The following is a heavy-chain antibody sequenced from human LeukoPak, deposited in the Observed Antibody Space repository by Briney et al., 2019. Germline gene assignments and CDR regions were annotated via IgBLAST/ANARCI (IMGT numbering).Heavy chain of an antibody. V-gene: IGHV3-7*01. CDR2: IKQDGSEK. CDR3: ARADSSIAARLSRSSIFTYYYYMDV. D-gene: IGHD6-6*01. J-gene: IGHJ6*03. Sequence: GGSLRLSCTASGFTFSSYWMSWVRQAPGKGLEWVANIKQDGSEKYYVDSVKGRFTISRDNAKNSLYLQMNSLRAEDTAVYYCARADSSIAARLSRSSIFTYYYYMDVWGKGTTVTVSS. CDR1: GFTFSSYW.